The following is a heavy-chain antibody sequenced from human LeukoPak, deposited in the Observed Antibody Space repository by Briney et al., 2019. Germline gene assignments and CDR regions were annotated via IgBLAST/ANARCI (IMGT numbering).Heavy chain of an antibody. CDR1: GFTFSSFV. J-gene: IGHJ4*02. CDR3: AKDREQPFC. D-gene: IGHD1-26*01. CDR2: IGSGGGT. Sequence: GGSPRLSCAASGFTFSSFVMSWVRQAPGKGLEWVSGIGSGGGTYYADSVKGRFTISRDNSKNTLYLQMNSLRAEDTAVYYCAKDREQPFCWGQGTLVTVSS. V-gene: IGHV3-23*01.